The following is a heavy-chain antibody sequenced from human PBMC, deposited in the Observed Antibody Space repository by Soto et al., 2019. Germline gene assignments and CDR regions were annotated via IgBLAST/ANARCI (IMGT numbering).Heavy chain of an antibody. J-gene: IGHJ4*02. V-gene: IGHV4-34*01. D-gene: IGHD2-21*02. Sequence: QVQLQQWGAGLLKPSETLSLTCAVYGDSFSGYYCSWIRQPPGKGLEWIGEVNHSGSTNYNPSLKSRVSISVDTSKNQFSLRLRYVTAADTALYYCATPSVECGGDCYYCDNWGQGTLVTVSS. CDR3: ATPSVECGGDCYYCDN. CDR2: VNHSGST. CDR1: GDSFSGYY.